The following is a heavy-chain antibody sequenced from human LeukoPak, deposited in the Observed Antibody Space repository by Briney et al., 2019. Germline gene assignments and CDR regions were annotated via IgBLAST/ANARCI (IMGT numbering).Heavy chain of an antibody. CDR2: ISGSGGRT. CDR3: AKDSPITMIVVVILDY. Sequence: WGTLRLSFAASGFTFRSYCIGWVRQAPGKGLAWVSSISGSGGRTYYADSVKGRFTISRDNSKNTLFLQMNSLRVEDTAVYYCAKDSPITMIVVVILDYWGQGTLVTVSS. V-gene: IGHV3-23*01. D-gene: IGHD3-22*01. J-gene: IGHJ4*02. CDR1: GFTFRSYC.